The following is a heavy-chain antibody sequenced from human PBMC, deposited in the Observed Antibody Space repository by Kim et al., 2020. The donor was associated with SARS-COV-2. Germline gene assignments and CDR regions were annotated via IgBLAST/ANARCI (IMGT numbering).Heavy chain of an antibody. V-gene: IGHV4-31*02. CDR3: ARDRITGTTGGFDY. Sequence: PSLMSRFTMSVDTSKNQFSLKLYSVTAADTAVYYCARDRITGTTGGFDYWGQGTLVTVSS. J-gene: IGHJ4*02. D-gene: IGHD1-20*01.